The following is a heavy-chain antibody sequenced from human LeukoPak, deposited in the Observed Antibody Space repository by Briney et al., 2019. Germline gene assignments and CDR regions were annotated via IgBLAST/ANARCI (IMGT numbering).Heavy chain of an antibody. J-gene: IGHJ4*02. D-gene: IGHD3-16*01. CDR3: AKDYAVGSIDY. CDR2: ISRSGEST. V-gene: IGHV3-23*01. CDR1: GFTFSGFA. Sequence: GGSLRLSCAASGFTFSGFAMSWIRQAPGKGLEWVSSISRSGESTFYADSVRGRFTITRDNSKNTVSLQMESLRAEDTALYYCAKDYAVGSIDYWGQGTLVTVSS.